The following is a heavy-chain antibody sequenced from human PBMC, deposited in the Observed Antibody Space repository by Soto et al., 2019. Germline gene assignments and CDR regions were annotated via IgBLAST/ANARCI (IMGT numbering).Heavy chain of an antibody. Sequence: SETLSLTCTVSGGSISSSSYYWGWIRQPPGKGLEWIGSIYYSGSTYYNPSLKSRVTISVDTSKNQFSLKLSSVTAADTAVYYCARDGYNPYYYYGMDVWGQGTTVTVSS. J-gene: IGHJ6*02. CDR1: GGSISSSSYY. V-gene: IGHV4-39*02. D-gene: IGHD5-12*01. CDR2: IYYSGST. CDR3: ARDGYNPYYYYGMDV.